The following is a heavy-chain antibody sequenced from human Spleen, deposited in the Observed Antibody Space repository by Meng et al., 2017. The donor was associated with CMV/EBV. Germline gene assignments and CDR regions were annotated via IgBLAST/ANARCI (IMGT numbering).Heavy chain of an antibody. Sequence: ASVKVSCKASGFTFNSFYFHWVRQAPGQGPEWMGMIIPSSGTSRHAQRFQGRLTMTMDTSTTTVYMELSRVRSDDTAVYYCARGSDFWSGYWADWGQGTLVTVSS. CDR1: GFTFNSFY. V-gene: IGHV1-46*02. D-gene: IGHD3-3*01. CDR3: ARGSDFWSGYWAD. CDR2: IIPSSGTS. J-gene: IGHJ4*02.